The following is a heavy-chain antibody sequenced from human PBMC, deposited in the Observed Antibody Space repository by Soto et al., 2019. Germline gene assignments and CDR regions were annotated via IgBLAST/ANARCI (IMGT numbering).Heavy chain of an antibody. V-gene: IGHV1-2*02. J-gene: IGHJ5*02. Sequence: ASVKVSCKASGYTFTGYYMHWVRQAPGQGLEWMGWINPNSGGTNYAQKFQGRVTMTRDTSISTAYMELSRLRSDDTAVYYCATGKAARGYNCFDPWGQGTLVTVSS. D-gene: IGHD6-6*01. CDR3: ATGKAARGYNCFDP. CDR1: GYTFTGYY. CDR2: INPNSGGT.